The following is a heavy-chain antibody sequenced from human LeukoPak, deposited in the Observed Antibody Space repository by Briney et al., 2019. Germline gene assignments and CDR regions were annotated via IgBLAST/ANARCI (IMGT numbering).Heavy chain of an antibody. CDR2: IYYSGST. CDR1: GGSISSYY. Sequence: PSETLSLTCTVSGGSISSYYWSWIRQPPGKGLEWIGYIYYSGSTNYNPSLKSRVTISVDTSKNQFSLKLSSVTAADTAVYYCARLVGYYGMDVWGQGTTVTVPS. J-gene: IGHJ6*02. CDR3: ARLVGYYGMDV. V-gene: IGHV4-59*08.